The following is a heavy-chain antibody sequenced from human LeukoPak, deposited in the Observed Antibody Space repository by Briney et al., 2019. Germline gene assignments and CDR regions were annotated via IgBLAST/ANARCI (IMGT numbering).Heavy chain of an antibody. CDR1: GGSFGGYY. CDR3: AAQYDYVWGSYRPRDY. V-gene: IGHV4-34*01. Sequence: SETLSLTCAVYGGSFGGYYWSWIRQPPGKGLEWIGEINHSGSTNYNPSLKSRVTISVDTSKNQFSLKLSSVTAADTAVYYCAAQYDYVWGSYRPRDYWGQGTLVTVSS. CDR2: INHSGST. J-gene: IGHJ4*02. D-gene: IGHD3-16*02.